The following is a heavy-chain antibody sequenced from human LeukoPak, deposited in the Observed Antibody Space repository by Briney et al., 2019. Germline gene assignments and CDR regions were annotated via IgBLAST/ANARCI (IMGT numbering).Heavy chain of an antibody. CDR2: ISGDGGST. V-gene: IGHV3-43*02. Sequence: GGSLRLSCAASGFTFDDYAMHWVRQAPGKGLEWVSLISGDGGSTYYADSVKGRFTISRDNSKNSLYLQMNSLRTEDTALYYCAKDPTRSYYDILTGYYPFGGFDYWGQGTLVTVSS. D-gene: IGHD3-9*01. J-gene: IGHJ4*02. CDR3: AKDPTRSYYDILTGYYPFGGFDY. CDR1: GFTFDDYA.